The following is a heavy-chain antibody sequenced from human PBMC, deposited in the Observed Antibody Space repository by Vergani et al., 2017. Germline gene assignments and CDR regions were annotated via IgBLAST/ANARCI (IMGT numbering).Heavy chain of an antibody. Sequence: EVHLLESGGGLVQSGGSLRLSCAASGFTFSNSAVSWVRQAPGGGLAWVSSISGPGLRTYSAGSVKGRFSISRDNSKNTVFLQLHSLRAEDTAIYYCARDCTSGGCPDNYGMDVWGQGATVTVSS. V-gene: IGHV3-23*01. CDR2: ISGPGLRT. CDR1: GFTFSNSA. J-gene: IGHJ6*02. CDR3: ARDCTSGGCPDNYGMDV. D-gene: IGHD2-8*01.